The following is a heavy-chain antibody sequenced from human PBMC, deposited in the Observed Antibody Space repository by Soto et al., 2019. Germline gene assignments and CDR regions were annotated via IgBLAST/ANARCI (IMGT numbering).Heavy chain of an antibody. CDR3: AKPPYNHYYGSGSSPYFDY. Sequence: PGGSLRLSCAASGFTFSSYAMSWVRQAPGKGLEWVSAISGSGGSTYYADSVKGRFTISRDNSKNTLYLQMNSLRAEDTAVYYCAKPPYNHYYGSGSSPYFDYWGQGTLVTVSS. CDR2: ISGSGGST. J-gene: IGHJ4*02. D-gene: IGHD3-10*01. CDR1: GFTFSSYA. V-gene: IGHV3-23*01.